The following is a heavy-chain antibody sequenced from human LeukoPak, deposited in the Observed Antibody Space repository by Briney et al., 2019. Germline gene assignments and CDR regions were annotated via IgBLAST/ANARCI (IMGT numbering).Heavy chain of an antibody. V-gene: IGHV6-1*01. CDR1: GDSVSGNSAA. D-gene: IGHD6-6*01. CDR2: TYYRSKWYN. CDR3: ASSEGHSSSLDY. J-gene: IGHJ4*02. Sequence: SQTVSLTCAVSGDSVSGNSAAWNWIRQSPSRGLEWLGRTYYRSKWYNDYAVSVKSRITINPDTSKNQFSLQLNSVTPEDTAVYYCASSEGHSSSLDYWGQGTLVTVSS.